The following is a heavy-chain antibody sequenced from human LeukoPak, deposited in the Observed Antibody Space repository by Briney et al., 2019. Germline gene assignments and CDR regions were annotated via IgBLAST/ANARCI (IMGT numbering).Heavy chain of an antibody. Sequence: GGCPRLSCAASGFTSTSYGMHWIRQAPGKGLGRVAFIRFVGSNKYYADSVKGRFTISRDNSKNTLYLQMNSLRAEDTAVYYCAKDLSSSWSNFDDWGQGTLVTVSS. CDR1: GFTSTSYG. D-gene: IGHD6-13*01. CDR3: AKDLSSSWSNFDD. CDR2: IRFVGSNK. V-gene: IGHV3-30*02. J-gene: IGHJ4*02.